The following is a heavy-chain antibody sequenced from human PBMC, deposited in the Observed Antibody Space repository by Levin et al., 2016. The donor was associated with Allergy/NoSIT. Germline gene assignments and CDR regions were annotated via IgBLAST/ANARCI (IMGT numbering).Heavy chain of an antibody. CDR2: IYPGDSDT. CDR3: ARGYYSGWYTDTSYYFDL. V-gene: IGHV5-51*01. J-gene: IGHJ2*01. D-gene: IGHD6-19*01. CDR1: GFKFTSYW. Sequence: GESLKISCQASGFKFTSYWIGWVRQMPGKGLESMGIIYPGDSDTRYSPSFQGQVTISVDKSISTAYLQWSSLKASDTAIYYCARGYYSGWYTDTSYYFDLWGRGTLVTVSS.